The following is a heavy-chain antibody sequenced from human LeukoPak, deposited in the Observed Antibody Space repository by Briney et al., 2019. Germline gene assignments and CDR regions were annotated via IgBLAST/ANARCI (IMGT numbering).Heavy chain of an antibody. V-gene: IGHV3-7*04. Sequence: GGSLRLSCAASGFTFSSYWMSWVRQAPGKGLEWVANIKQDGSEKYYVDSVKGRFTISRDNAKNSLYLQMNSLRAEDTAVYYCAREMAMALHDPYFDYWGQGTLSPSPQ. CDR2: IKQDGSEK. J-gene: IGHJ4*02. CDR3: AREMAMALHDPYFDY. D-gene: IGHD5-18*01. CDR1: GFTFSSYW.